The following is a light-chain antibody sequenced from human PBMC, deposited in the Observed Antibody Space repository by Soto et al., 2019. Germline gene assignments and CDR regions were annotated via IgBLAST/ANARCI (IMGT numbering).Light chain of an antibody. CDR3: QQYGNAPFT. CDR1: QSLTYSF. Sequence: EFVLTQSPGTLSLSPGERATLSCRASQSLTYSFMAWYQQKPGQAPRLLIYDTSSRASGIPDRFSGSGSGTDFTLTISRLEPEDFAVYYCQQYGNAPFTFGPGTKVDTK. J-gene: IGKJ3*01. CDR2: DTS. V-gene: IGKV3-20*01.